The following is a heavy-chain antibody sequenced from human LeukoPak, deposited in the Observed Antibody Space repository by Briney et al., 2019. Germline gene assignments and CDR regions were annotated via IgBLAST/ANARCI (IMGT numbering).Heavy chain of an antibody. CDR2: INPNNGAT. CDR1: EYILTGYY. CDR3: TRESGSYHGNDC. Sequence: GASVKVSCKASEYILTGYYMHWVRQAPGQGLEWMGRINPNNGATNYAQKFQGRVTITGDTSINTAYMELSSLRSDDTAVYYCTRESGSYHGNDCWGQGTLVTFSS. V-gene: IGHV1-2*06. D-gene: IGHD1-26*01. J-gene: IGHJ4*02.